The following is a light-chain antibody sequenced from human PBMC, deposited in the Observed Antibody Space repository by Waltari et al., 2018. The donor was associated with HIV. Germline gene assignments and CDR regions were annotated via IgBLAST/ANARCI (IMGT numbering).Light chain of an antibody. CDR2: DVS. CDR1: SSAVGGYNY. Sequence: QSALTQPASVSGSPGQSITISCTGTSSAVGGYNYVSWYQQHPGKAPKLMIYDVSNRPSGVSNRFSGSKSANTASLTISGLQTEDEANYYCSSYTSSTTLLFGGGTKLTVL. V-gene: IGLV2-14*03. J-gene: IGLJ2*01. CDR3: SSYTSSTTLL.